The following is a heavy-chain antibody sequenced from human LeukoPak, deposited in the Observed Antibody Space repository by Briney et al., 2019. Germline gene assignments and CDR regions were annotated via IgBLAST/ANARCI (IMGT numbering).Heavy chain of an antibody. J-gene: IGHJ4*02. CDR1: GFTFSSSW. CDR2: IKQDGSET. Sequence: GGSLRLSCAASGFTFSSSWMNWVRQAPGKGLEWVANIKQDGSETYYVDSVKGRFTISRDNARNSLYLQMSSLRAEDTAVYYCAKDPSPNYYDSSGYYSGPYYFDYWGQGTLVTVSS. D-gene: IGHD3-22*01. V-gene: IGHV3-7*03. CDR3: AKDPSPNYYDSSGYYSGPYYFDY.